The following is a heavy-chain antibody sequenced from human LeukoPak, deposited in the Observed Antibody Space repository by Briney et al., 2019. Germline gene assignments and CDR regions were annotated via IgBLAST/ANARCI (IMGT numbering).Heavy chain of an antibody. CDR2: ISYDGSNK. D-gene: IGHD3-10*01. CDR1: GFTFSSYG. CDR3: ARDMVPDEYYFDY. V-gene: IGHV3-30*19. Sequence: GGSLRLSCAASGFTFSSYGMHWVRQAPGKGLEWVAVISYDGSNKYYADSVKGRFTISRDNSKNTLYLQMNSLRAEDTAVYYCARDMVPDEYYFDYWGQGTLVTVSS. J-gene: IGHJ4*02.